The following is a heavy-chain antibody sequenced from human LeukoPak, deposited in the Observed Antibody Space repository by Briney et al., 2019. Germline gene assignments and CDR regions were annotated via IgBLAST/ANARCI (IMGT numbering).Heavy chain of an antibody. D-gene: IGHD3-16*02. Sequence: SETLSLTCTVSGGSISSSSYVWGWIRQPPGKGLEWIGSIYYSGSTYYNPSLKSRVTISVDTSKNQFSLKLSSVPAADTAVYYCARQGHDYVWGSYRYIYWGQGTLVTVSS. V-gene: IGHV4-39*01. CDR1: GGSISSSSYV. CDR2: IYYSGST. CDR3: ARQGHDYVWGSYRYIY. J-gene: IGHJ4*02.